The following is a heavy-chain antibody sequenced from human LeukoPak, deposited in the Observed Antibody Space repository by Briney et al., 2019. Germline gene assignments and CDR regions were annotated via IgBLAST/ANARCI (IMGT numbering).Heavy chain of an antibody. J-gene: IGHJ4*02. CDR2: ISYDGSNK. CDR1: GFTFSSYG. Sequence: GGSLRLSCAASGFTFSSYGTHWVRQAPGKGLEWVAVISYDGSNKYYADSVKGRFTISRDNSKNTLYLQMNSLRAEDTAVYYCAKDSEMARFDYWGQGTLVTVSS. CDR3: AKDSEMARFDY. V-gene: IGHV3-30*18. D-gene: IGHD5-24*01.